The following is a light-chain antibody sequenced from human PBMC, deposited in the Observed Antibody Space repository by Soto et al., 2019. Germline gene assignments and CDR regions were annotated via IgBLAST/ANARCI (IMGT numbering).Light chain of an antibody. Sequence: DVQMTQSPSTLSASVGDRVTITCRASQNIGTWLAWYQQKPGGAPRLLIYDVSNLESGVPSRSSGSGSGPEFTLTITSLQPEDFGIYYCQQYDSSRTFGQGTKVDIK. CDR1: QNIGTW. CDR2: DVS. CDR3: QQYDSSRT. V-gene: IGKV1-5*01. J-gene: IGKJ1*01.